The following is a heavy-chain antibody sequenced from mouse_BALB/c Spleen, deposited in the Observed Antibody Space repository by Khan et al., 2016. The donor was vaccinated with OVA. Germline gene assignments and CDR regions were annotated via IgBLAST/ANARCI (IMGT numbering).Heavy chain of an antibody. CDR1: GYSITSDYA. Sequence: EVQLQESGPGLVKPSQSLSLTCTVTGYSITSDYAWNWIRQFPGNKLEWMGYISYSGSTSSTPSLKSRISITRDTSKKQFFLLLNSVTTEDTATYYCTGGRAYWGQGTLVTVSA. J-gene: IGHJ3*01. CDR3: TGGRAY. V-gene: IGHV3-2*02. CDR2: ISYSGST. D-gene: IGHD3-3*01.